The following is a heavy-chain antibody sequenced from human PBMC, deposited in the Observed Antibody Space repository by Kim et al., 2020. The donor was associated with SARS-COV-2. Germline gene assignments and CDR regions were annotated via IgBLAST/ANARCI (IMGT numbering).Heavy chain of an antibody. CDR3: AKDQCRGVQVVMRYYYYSYSMAV. J-gene: IGHJ6*03. CDR1: GFTFDDYA. CDR2: ISGDGGST. Sequence: GGSLRLSCAASGFTFDDYAMHWVRQAPGKGLEWVSLISGDGGSTYYADSVKGRFTISRDNSKNSLYLQMNSLRTEDTALYYCAKDQCRGVQVVMRYYYYSYSMAVWGKGTTVTVSS. V-gene: IGHV3-43*02. D-gene: IGHD3-10*01.